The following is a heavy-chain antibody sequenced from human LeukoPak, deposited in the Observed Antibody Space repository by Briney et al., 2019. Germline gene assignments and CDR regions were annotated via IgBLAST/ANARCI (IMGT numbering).Heavy chain of an antibody. CDR3: AREVTTVGYFDY. Sequence: SETLSLTCTVSGGSISSTSYYWGWIRQPPGKGLEWIGSIYYSGSTYYNPSLKSRVTISVDTSKNQFSLKLSSVTAADTALYYCAREVTTVGYFDYWGQGTLVTVSS. D-gene: IGHD4-23*01. J-gene: IGHJ4*02. V-gene: IGHV4-39*07. CDR2: IYYSGST. CDR1: GGSISSTSYY.